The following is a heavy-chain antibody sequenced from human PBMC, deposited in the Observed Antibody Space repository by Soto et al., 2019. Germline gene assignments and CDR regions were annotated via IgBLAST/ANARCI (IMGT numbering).Heavy chain of an antibody. D-gene: IGHD6-13*01. CDR1: GLSFSSSA. CDR3: AKSLNISWQNWFDP. CDR2: ISDSGGRT. J-gene: IGHJ5*02. Sequence: EVQLLESGGGLVQPGGSLRLSCAASGLSFSSSAMNWVRQAPGKGLEWVSIISDSGGRTHYADSVKGRFTMSRDNSKNTLYLQMNSLRAEDPAVYYCAKSLNISWQNWFDPWGQGTLVTVSS. V-gene: IGHV3-23*01.